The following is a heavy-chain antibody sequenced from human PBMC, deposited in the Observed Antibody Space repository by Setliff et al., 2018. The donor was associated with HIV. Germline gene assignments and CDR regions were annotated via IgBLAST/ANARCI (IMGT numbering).Heavy chain of an antibody. Sequence: AGGSLRLSCAASGFTFSNAWMSWVRQAPGKGLEWVGRIKSKTDGGTTDYAAPVKGRFTISRDDSKNTLYQQMNSLKTEDTAVYYCTTIQKLTTPVDYWGQGTLVTVSS. J-gene: IGHJ4*02. CDR1: GFTFSNAW. CDR2: IKSKTDGGTT. D-gene: IGHD4-17*01. CDR3: TTIQKLTTPVDY. V-gene: IGHV3-15*01.